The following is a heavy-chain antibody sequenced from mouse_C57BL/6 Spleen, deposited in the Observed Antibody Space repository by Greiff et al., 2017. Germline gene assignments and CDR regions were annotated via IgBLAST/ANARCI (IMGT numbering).Heavy chain of an antibody. V-gene: IGHV1-64*01. D-gene: IGHD1-1*01. CDR2: LHPNSGST. Sequence: QVQLQQPGAELVKPGASVKLSCKASGYTFTSYWMHWVKQRPGQGLEWIGMLHPNSGSTNYNEKFKSKATLTVDKSSSTAYMQLSSLTSEDSAVYYCARTSLLLRFRYFDVWGTGTTVTVSS. CDR1: GYTFTSYW. J-gene: IGHJ1*03. CDR3: ARTSLLLRFRYFDV.